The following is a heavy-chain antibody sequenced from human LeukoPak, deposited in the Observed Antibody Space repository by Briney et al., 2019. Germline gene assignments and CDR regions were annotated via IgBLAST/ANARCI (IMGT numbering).Heavy chain of an antibody. Sequence: GGSLRLSCAASGFPFSGSAIHWVRQASGKGLEWVGRIRSKANSYTTAYAASVKGRFTISRDDSKNTAYLQMNSLNTEDTAFYYCTMYYYDGSGYCKLVYWGQGILVTVSS. J-gene: IGHJ4*02. CDR2: IRSKANSYTT. CDR3: TMYYYDGSGYCKLVY. D-gene: IGHD3-22*01. CDR1: GFPFSGSA. V-gene: IGHV3-73*01.